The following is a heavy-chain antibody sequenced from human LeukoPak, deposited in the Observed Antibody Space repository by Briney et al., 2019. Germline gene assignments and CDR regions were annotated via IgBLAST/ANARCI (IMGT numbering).Heavy chain of an antibody. CDR3: ARVPMNDYGDYGWFDP. J-gene: IGHJ5*02. CDR2: INWNGCST. D-gene: IGHD4-17*01. CDR1: GFTFDDYG. V-gene: IGHV3-20*04. Sequence: GGSLRLSXAASGFTFDDYGMSWVRQAPGKGLEWLSAINWNGCSTGYAGSVKGRFPISRDNAKNSLYLQMNSLRAEDTALYYCARVPMNDYGDYGWFDPWGQGTLVTVSS.